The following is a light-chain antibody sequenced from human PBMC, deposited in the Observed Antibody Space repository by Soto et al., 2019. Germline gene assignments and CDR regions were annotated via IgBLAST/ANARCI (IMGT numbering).Light chain of an antibody. Sequence: QSALTQPRSVSGSPGQSVTISCTGTSNDVGGYNYVSWYQQHPGKAPKLMISEVSRRPSGVPDRFSGSKSGNTASLTISGLQAEDEADYYCCSHAGTYTGVFGGGTKVTVL. CDR3: CSHAGTYTGV. CDR1: SNDVGGYNY. J-gene: IGLJ3*02. V-gene: IGLV2-11*01. CDR2: EVS.